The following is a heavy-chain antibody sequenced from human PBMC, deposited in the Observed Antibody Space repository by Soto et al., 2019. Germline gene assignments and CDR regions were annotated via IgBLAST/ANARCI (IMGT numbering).Heavy chain of an antibody. CDR1: GYTLTELS. CDR3: ATMEEKTYSSSWNHYNWFDP. D-gene: IGHD6-13*01. J-gene: IGHJ5*02. CDR2: FDPEDGET. Sequence: ASVKVSCKVSGYTLTELSMHWVRQAPGKGLEWMGGFDPEDGETIYAQKFQGRVTMTEDTSTDTAYMELSSLRSEDTAVYYCATMEEKTYSSSWNHYNWFDPWGQGTLVTVSS. V-gene: IGHV1-24*01.